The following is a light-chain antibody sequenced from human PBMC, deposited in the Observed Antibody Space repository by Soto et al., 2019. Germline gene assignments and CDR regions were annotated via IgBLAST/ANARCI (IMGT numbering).Light chain of an antibody. Sequence: QSVVTQPRYVSGSSGQCVTISGTGTSSDVGGYDYVSWYQQHPGKTPKLMVSNVTKRPSGAPDRFSGSRSGNTASLTISGLQAEDDADYYCWPYAGIYTFYVFGTVTNATGL. CDR2: NVT. CDR1: SSDVGGYDY. CDR3: WPYAGIYTFYV. J-gene: IGLJ1*01. V-gene: IGLV2-11*01.